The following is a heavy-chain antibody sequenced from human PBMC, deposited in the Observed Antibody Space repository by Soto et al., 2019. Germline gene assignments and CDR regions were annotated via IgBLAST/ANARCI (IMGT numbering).Heavy chain of an antibody. D-gene: IGHD3-22*01. CDR2: TYYRSKWYY. J-gene: IGHJ4*02. CDR3: VILRDYYDSSGYFSEALDY. CDR1: GDRVSSNSAA. Sequence: PSQTLSLTCAISGDRVSSNSAAWNWIRQSPSRGLEWLGRTYYRSKWYYDYAVSVKSRITINPDTSKNQFSLQLNSVTPEDTAVYFCVILRDYYDSSGYFSEALDYWGQGTLVTVSS. V-gene: IGHV6-1*01.